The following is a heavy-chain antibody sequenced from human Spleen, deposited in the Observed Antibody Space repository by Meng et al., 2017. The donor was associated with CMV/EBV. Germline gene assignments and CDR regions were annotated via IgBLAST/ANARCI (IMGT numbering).Heavy chain of an antibody. Sequence: GESLKISCAASGFTFSGSAMHWVRQASGKGLEWVGRIRSKANSYATAYAASVKGRFTISRDDSKNTAYLQMNSLKTEDTAVYYCAKKAYYDFWGRYYGMDVWGQGTTVTVSS. CDR1: GFTFSGSA. J-gene: IGHJ6*02. D-gene: IGHD3-3*01. CDR2: IRSKANSYAT. CDR3: AKKAYYDFWGRYYGMDV. V-gene: IGHV3-73*01.